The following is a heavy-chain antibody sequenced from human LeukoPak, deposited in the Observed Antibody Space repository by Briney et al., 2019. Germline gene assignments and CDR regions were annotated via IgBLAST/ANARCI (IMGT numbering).Heavy chain of an antibody. CDR2: IRYDGSNQ. CDR3: ATSGYSSSWYVS. J-gene: IGHJ4*02. CDR1: GFTLSSYG. D-gene: IGHD6-13*01. V-gene: IGHV3-30*02. Sequence: GGSLRLSCAASGFTLSSYGMHWVRQAPGKGLEWVAFIRYDGSNQYYADSVKGRFTISRDNSKNMLYLQMNSLRAEDTAVYYCATSGYSSSWYVSWGQGILVTVSS.